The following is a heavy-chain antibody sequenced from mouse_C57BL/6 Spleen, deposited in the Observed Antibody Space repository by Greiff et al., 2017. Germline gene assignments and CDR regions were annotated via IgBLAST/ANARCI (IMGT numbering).Heavy chain of an antibody. CDR2: IDPSDSET. D-gene: IGHD4-1*01. J-gene: IGHJ2*01. CDR3: AREGGKSGYYFDD. Sequence: QVQLQQPGAELVRPGSSVKLSCKASGYTFTSYWMHWVKQRPIQGLEWIGNIDPSDSETHYNQKFKDKATLTVDKSSSTASLQLSSLTSEDSAVYYGAREGGKSGYYFDDWGQGTTLTVSS. CDR1: GYTFTSYW. V-gene: IGHV1-52*01.